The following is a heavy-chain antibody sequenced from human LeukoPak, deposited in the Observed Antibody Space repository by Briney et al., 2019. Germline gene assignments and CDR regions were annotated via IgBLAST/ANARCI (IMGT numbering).Heavy chain of an antibody. CDR2: IYRDGSA. J-gene: IGHJ4*02. V-gene: IGHV3-66*01. CDR3: ARGPGWNYFDY. CDR1: GFTFSSYS. D-gene: IGHD2-15*01. Sequence: GGSLRLSCAGSGFTFSSYSMSWVRQAPGKGLEWVSFIYRDGSANYADSVKGRFTISRDNSKNTVYLQMNSLRAEDTAVYYCARGPGWNYFDYWGQGTLVTVSS.